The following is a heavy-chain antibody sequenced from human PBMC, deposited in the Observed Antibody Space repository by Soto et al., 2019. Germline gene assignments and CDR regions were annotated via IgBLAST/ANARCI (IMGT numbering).Heavy chain of an antibody. CDR2: IGTAGDT. V-gene: IGHV3-13*01. D-gene: IGHD3-10*01. CDR1: GXTFSSYD. Sequence: GGSLRLSCAASGXTFSSYDMHWVRQATGKGLEWVSAIGTAGDTYYPDSVKGRFTISRENAKNSLYLQMNSLRAEDTAVYYCARDRGYYFDYWGQGTLVTVSS. J-gene: IGHJ4*02. CDR3: ARDRGYYFDY.